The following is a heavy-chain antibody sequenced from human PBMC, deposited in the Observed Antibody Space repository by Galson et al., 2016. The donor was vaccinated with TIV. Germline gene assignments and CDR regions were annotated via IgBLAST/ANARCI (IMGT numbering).Heavy chain of an antibody. CDR3: AREGRYYPLYFDF. V-gene: IGHV3-74*01. CDR1: GFKFSSFW. CDR2: ISYDGTTA. Sequence: SLRLSCAVSGFKFSSFWMHWVRQAPGKSLEWVSGISYDGTTATYADSVKGRFNISRDNSKNTLFLQMNSLRAEDTAVYFRAREGRYYPLYFDFWGLGTLVTVSS. D-gene: IGHD3-10*01. J-gene: IGHJ4*02.